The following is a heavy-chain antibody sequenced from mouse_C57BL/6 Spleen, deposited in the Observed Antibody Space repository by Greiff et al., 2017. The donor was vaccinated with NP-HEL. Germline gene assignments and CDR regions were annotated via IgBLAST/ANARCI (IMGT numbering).Heavy chain of an antibody. J-gene: IGHJ4*01. V-gene: IGHV5-4*01. Sequence: EVKLMESGGGLVKPGGSLKLSCAASGFTFSSYAMSWVRQTPEKRLEWVATISDGGSYTYYPDNVKGRFTISRDNAKNNLYLQMSHLKSEDTAMYYCARDQGGTLYAMDYWGQGTSVTVSS. CDR2: ISDGGSYT. CDR3: ARDQGGTLYAMDY. D-gene: IGHD4-1*01. CDR1: GFTFSSYA.